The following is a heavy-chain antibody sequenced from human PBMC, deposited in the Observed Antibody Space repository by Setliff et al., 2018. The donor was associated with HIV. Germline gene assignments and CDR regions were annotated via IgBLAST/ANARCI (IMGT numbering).Heavy chain of an antibody. D-gene: IGHD6-19*01. CDR1: GYAFTSYP. CDR3: ARNQGDSSGWYAGDY. CDR2: INTSGGSA. V-gene: IGHV1-46*01. Sequence: ASVKVSCKVSGYAFTSYPMHWVRQAPGQGLEWMGVINTSGGSAGYAEKFRGRVTMTRDTSTSTVYMDLRNLRSEDTAVYYCARNQGDSSGWYAGDYWGHGTLVTVS. J-gene: IGHJ4*01.